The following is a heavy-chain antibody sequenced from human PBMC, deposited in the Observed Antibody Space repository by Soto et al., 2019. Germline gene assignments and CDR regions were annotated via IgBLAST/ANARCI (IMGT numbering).Heavy chain of an antibody. CDR2: IHYSGST. CDR1: GCSIGSHY. D-gene: IGHD3-10*01. V-gene: IGHV4-59*11. CDR3: ARSSMVPVDYFDF. J-gene: IGHJ4*02. Sequence: SATMSLTGFVAGCSIGSHYLSWLRQPPGSGLEWIGFIHYSGSTQYSPSLKSRVTMSVDTSKNQFSLNLSPVTAADTAVYYCARSSMVPVDYFDFWGQGTVVTVSS.